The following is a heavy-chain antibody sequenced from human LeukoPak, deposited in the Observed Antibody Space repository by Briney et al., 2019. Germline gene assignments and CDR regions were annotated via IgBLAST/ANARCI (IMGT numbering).Heavy chain of an antibody. J-gene: IGHJ5*02. Sequence: GASVKVSCKASGYTFTGYYMHWVRQAPGQGLEWIGRINPNSGGTNYAQKFQGRVTMTRDTSISTAYMELSRLRSDDTAVYYCARGDDYYDTSGYYYDWFDPWGQGTLVNVSS. V-gene: IGHV1-2*06. D-gene: IGHD3-22*01. CDR1: GYTFTGYY. CDR2: INPNSGGT. CDR3: ARGDDYYDTSGYYYDWFDP.